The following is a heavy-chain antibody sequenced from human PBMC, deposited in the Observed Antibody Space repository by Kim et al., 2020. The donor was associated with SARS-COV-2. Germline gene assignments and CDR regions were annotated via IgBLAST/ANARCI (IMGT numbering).Heavy chain of an antibody. J-gene: IGHJ4*02. CDR3: ARPGPYGDSNREPFDY. V-gene: IGHV4-39*01. Sequence: LKSLVTISVDTSKNQFSLKLSSVTAADTAVYYCARPGPYGDSNREPFDYWGQGTLVTVSS. D-gene: IGHD4-17*01.